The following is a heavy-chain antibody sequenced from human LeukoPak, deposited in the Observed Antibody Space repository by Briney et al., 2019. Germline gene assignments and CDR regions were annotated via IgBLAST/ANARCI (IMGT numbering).Heavy chain of an antibody. Sequence: GASVKVSCKASGYTFTSYDINWVRQATGQGLQGMGWINPSSGNTGYAQKFQGRVTMTEDTSTDTAYMELTSLRSEDTAVYYCATRYCSGGSCPNYYYYYINVWGKGTTVTMSS. CDR1: GYTFTSYD. V-gene: IGHV1-8*01. D-gene: IGHD2-15*01. J-gene: IGHJ6*03. CDR3: ATRYCSGGSCPNYYYYYINV. CDR2: INPSSGNT.